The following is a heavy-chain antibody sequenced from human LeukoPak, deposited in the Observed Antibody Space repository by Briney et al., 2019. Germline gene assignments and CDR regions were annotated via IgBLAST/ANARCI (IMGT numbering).Heavy chain of an antibody. Sequence: SETLPLTYTVPGGSISIYCWSWFRLPAGKKLERIELIYTSGSTNYNPSLKSRVTMSVDTSKNQFSLKLSSATAADTAVYYCARVVRFLGLYYYYYMDVWGKGTTVTVSS. V-gene: IGHV4-4*07. CDR1: GGSISIYC. CDR2: IYTSGST. CDR3: ARVVRFLGLYYYYYMDV. D-gene: IGHD3-3*01. J-gene: IGHJ6*03.